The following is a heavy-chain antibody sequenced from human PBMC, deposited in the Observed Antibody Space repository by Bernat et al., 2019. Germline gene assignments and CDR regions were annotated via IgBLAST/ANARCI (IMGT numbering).Heavy chain of an antibody. Sequence: QVQLVQSGAEVKKPGASVKVSCKASGYTFTSYDINWVRQATGQGLEWMGWISAYNGNTNYAQKLQGRVTMTTDTSMSTAYMELRSLRSDDTAVYYCARELEYSSSSRWFDPWGQGTLVTVSS. CDR3: ARELEYSSSSRWFDP. V-gene: IGHV1-18*01. CDR2: ISAYNGNT. D-gene: IGHD6-6*01. CDR1: GYTFTSYD. J-gene: IGHJ5*02.